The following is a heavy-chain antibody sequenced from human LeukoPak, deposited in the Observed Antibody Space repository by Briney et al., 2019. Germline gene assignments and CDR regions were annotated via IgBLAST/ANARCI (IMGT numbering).Heavy chain of an antibody. V-gene: IGHV4-34*01. Sequence: SETLSLTCAVYGGSFSGYYWSWIRQPPGKGLEWIGEINHSGSTNYNPSLKSRVTISVDTSKNQFSLKLSSVTAADTAVHYCARGLVVGATCDYWGQGTLVTVSS. CDR3: ARGLVVGATCDY. CDR1: GGSFSGYY. J-gene: IGHJ4*02. CDR2: INHSGST. D-gene: IGHD1-26*01.